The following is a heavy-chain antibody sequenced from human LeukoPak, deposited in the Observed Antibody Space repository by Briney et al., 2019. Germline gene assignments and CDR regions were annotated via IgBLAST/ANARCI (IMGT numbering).Heavy chain of an antibody. V-gene: IGHV1-2*02. CDR1: ESIFTNLL. J-gene: IGHJ3*01. CDR2: LVAKSGGT. CDR3: AREGVDFDS. Sequence: ASVKVSCKASESIFTNLLIHWVRQAPGQGLEWMGWLVAKSGGTHYAQKFQGRVTMPRATSIRTAYMELSGLRSDDTAVYYCAREGVDFDSWGQGTMVTVSS.